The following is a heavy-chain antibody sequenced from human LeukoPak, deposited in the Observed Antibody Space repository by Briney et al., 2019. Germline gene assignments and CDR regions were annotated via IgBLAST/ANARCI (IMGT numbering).Heavy chain of an antibody. D-gene: IGHD3-10*01. V-gene: IGHV1-24*01. J-gene: IGHJ4*02. CDR1: GYTLTELS. CDR2: FDPEDGET. Sequence: ASVKVSCKVSGYTLTELSMHWVRQAPGKGLEWVGGFDPEDGETIYAQKFQGRVTMTEDTSTDTAYMELSSLRSEDTAVYYCATEGRQLLWYDYWGQGTLVTVSS. CDR3: ATEGRQLLWYDY.